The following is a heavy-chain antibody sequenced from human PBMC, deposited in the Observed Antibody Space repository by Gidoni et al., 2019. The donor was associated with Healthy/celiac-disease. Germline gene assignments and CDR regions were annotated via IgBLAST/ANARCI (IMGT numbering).Heavy chain of an antibody. CDR1: GFTVSSNY. V-gene: IGHV3-53*02. D-gene: IGHD4-17*01. CDR3: ASSRNDYGRYYYYMDV. CDR2: IYSGGSK. Sequence: EVQLVETGGGLLQPGGSLRLSCAASGFTVSSNYMSWVRQAPGKGLEWVSVIYSGGSKYYADYVKGRFTISRDNSKNTLYLQMNSLRAEDTAVYDCASSRNDYGRYYYYMDVWGKGTTVTVSS. J-gene: IGHJ6*03.